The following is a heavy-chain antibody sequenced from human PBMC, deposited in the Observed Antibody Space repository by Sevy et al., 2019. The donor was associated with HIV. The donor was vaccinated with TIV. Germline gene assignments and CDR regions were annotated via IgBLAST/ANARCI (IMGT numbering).Heavy chain of an antibody. CDR2: ISGSGGTK. CDR3: AKNHYELVSYFEH. V-gene: IGHV3-23*01. CDR1: RVSFTNPA. D-gene: IGHD3-22*01. J-gene: IGHJ1*01. Sequence: GGSLRLSCSTSRVSFTNPAMSWLRQAPGKGLEWVASISGSGGTKYYAGSVRGRFSISRDDSEDTVYLQMSSLRAEDTAVYQCAKNHYELVSYFEHWGQGTLVTVSS.